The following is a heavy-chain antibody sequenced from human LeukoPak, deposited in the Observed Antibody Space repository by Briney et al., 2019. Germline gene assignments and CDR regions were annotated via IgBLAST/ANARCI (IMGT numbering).Heavy chain of an antibody. CDR1: GYTFTSYG. CDR3: ARDSQAYCSGGSCSMFDY. CDR2: ISAYNGNT. V-gene: IGHV1-18*01. J-gene: IGHJ4*02. D-gene: IGHD2-15*01. Sequence: ASVTVSSKASGYTFTSYGISWVRQAPGQGLEWMGWISAYNGNTNYAQKLQGRVTMTTDTSTSTAYMELRSLRSDDTAVYYCARDSQAYCSGGSCSMFDYWGQGTLVTVSS.